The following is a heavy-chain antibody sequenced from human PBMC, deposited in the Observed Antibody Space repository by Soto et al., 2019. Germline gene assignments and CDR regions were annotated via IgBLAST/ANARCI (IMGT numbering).Heavy chain of an antibody. Sequence: PGESLKISCKGSGYNFPTYWIAWVRQMPGKGLEWMGRIDPSDSYTNYSPSFQGHVTISADKSISTAYLQWSSLKASDTAMYYCASRTGYDILTGYSNYYYYGMDVWGQGTTVTVSS. CDR1: GYNFPTYW. J-gene: IGHJ6*02. V-gene: IGHV5-10-1*01. CDR2: IDPSDSYT. CDR3: ASRTGYDILTGYSNYYYYGMDV. D-gene: IGHD3-9*01.